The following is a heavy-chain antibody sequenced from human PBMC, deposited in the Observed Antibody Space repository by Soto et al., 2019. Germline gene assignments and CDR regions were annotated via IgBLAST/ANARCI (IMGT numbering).Heavy chain of an antibody. V-gene: IGHV3-7*03. D-gene: IGHD3-3*01. CDR1: AFSFGTYY. Sequence: GESLRLPCAVSAFSFGTYYMSWLRQAPGQGLEWLASIETDGSERYCLDSGRGRFTISRGNAKDSLALQMNSPSGEHTAFYYWARDVGPGTIFGAALSGYFDFWGQGTLVTVSS. CDR3: ARDVGPGTIFGAALSGYFDF. CDR2: IETDGSER. J-gene: IGHJ4*02.